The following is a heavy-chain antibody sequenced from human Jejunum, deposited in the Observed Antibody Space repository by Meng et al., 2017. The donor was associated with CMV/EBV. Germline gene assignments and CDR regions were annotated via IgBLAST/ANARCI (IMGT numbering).Heavy chain of an antibody. J-gene: IGHJ4*02. V-gene: IGHV1-46*01. Sequence: SCKASGYTFTSYSMHWVRQVPGQGLEWMRIINPSGGSTSYAQKFQGRVTMTRDTSTSTVYMELSSLRSEDTAVYYCAYSNYAHNFDYWGQGTLVTVSS. CDR1: GYTFTSYS. D-gene: IGHD4-11*01. CDR3: AYSNYAHNFDY. CDR2: INPSGGST.